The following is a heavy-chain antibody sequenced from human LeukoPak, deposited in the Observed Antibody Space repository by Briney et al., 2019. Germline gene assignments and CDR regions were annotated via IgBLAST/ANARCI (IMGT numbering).Heavy chain of an antibody. V-gene: IGHV5-51*01. Sequence: TGGSLRLSCKGSGYTFSSYWIGWVRQVPGKGLEWMGIIYPGDSDTRYSPSLQGQVTISVDTSIGTAYLQWSSLKASDTAIYYCARQNDFRLDYWGQGTLVTVSS. CDR1: GYTFSSYW. CDR2: IYPGDSDT. D-gene: IGHD3-3*01. CDR3: ARQNDFRLDY. J-gene: IGHJ4*02.